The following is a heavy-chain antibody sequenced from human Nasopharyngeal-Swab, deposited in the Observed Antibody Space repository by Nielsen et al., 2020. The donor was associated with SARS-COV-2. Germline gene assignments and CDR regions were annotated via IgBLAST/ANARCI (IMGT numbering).Heavy chain of an antibody. D-gene: IGHD1-26*01. CDR3: ATTLPDGGSYFKGYYYYYMDV. CDR1: GYTLTELS. V-gene: IGHV1-24*01. J-gene: IGHJ6*03. Sequence: VSCQVSGYTLTELSMHWVRQAPGKGLEWMGGFDPEDGETIYAQKFQGRVTMTEDTSTHTAYMELSSLRSEDTAVYYCATTLPDGGSYFKGYYYYYMDVWGKGTTVTVSS. CDR2: FDPEDGET.